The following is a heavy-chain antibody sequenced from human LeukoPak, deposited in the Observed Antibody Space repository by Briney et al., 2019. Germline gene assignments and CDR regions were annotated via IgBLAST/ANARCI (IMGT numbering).Heavy chain of an antibody. J-gene: IGHJ4*02. CDR3: ARGGYYYDSSGYYCIVY. D-gene: IGHD3-22*01. Sequence: PGGSLRLSCAASGFTFSSYAMHWVRQAPGKGLEWVAVISYDGSNKYYADSVKGRFTISRDNSKSTLYLQMNSLRAEDTAVYYCARGGYYYDSSGYYCIVYWGQGTLVTVSS. CDR1: GFTFSSYA. CDR2: ISYDGSNK. V-gene: IGHV3-30-3*01.